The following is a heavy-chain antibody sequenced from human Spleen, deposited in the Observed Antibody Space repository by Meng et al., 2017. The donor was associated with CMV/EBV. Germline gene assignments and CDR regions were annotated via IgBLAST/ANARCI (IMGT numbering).Heavy chain of an antibody. Sequence: GESLKISCAASGFTVSTYWMHWVRQPPGKGPVWVSRINSDGSDTRHADPVKGRFTISRDDAKNTLYLQMNSRRVEDTAVYYWARDFWSGGYYYYYAMDVWGQGTTVTISS. J-gene: IGHJ6*02. V-gene: IGHV3-74*01. CDR1: GFTVSTYW. CDR3: ARDFWSGGYYYYYAMDV. CDR2: INSDGSDT. D-gene: IGHD3-3*01.